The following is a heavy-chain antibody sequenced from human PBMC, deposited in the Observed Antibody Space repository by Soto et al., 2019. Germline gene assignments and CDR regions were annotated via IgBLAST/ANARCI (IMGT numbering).Heavy chain of an antibody. CDR3: AREYCSSTSCYFHGMDV. CDR1: GYTFTGYY. D-gene: IGHD2-2*01. Sequence: VQLLESGAEVKKPGASVKVSCKASGYTFTGYYMHWVRQAPGQGLEWMGWINPNSGGTNYAQKFQGWVTMTRDTSISTAYMELSRLRSDDTAVYYCAREYCSSTSCYFHGMDVWGQGTTVTVSS. V-gene: IGHV1-2*04. CDR2: INPNSGGT. J-gene: IGHJ6*02.